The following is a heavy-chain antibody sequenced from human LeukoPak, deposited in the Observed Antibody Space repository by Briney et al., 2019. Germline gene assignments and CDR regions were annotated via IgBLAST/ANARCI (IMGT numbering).Heavy chain of an antibody. Sequence: PGGSWSLPGAASGFTFTTYTMNWVGQAPGKGLEWVSSISSSSPYIYYADSVKGRFTISRDNTKNSLYLQMNSLRAEDTAVYYCASRYEVLTGMLADYYYAMDVWGQGTTVTVSS. J-gene: IGHJ6*02. CDR2: ISSSSPYI. CDR1: GFTFTTYT. CDR3: ASRYEVLTGMLADYYYAMDV. D-gene: IGHD3-9*01. V-gene: IGHV3-21*01.